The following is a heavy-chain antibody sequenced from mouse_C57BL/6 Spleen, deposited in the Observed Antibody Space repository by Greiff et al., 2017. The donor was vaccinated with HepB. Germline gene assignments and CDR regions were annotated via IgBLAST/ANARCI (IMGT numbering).Heavy chain of an antibody. CDR1: GYTFTSYW. Sequence: QVQLQQPGAELVRPGTSVKLSCKASGYTFTSYWMHWVKQRPGQGLEWIGVIEPSDSYTNYNQKFKGKATLSVDTYASTAYMQLSSLTSEDSAVYYCARGWGEDYWGQGTTLTVSS. J-gene: IGHJ2*01. D-gene: IGHD1-1*02. CDR2: IEPSDSYT. CDR3: ARGWGEDY. V-gene: IGHV1-59*01.